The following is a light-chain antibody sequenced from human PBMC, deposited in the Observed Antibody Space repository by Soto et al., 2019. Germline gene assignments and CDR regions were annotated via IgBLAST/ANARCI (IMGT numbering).Light chain of an antibody. J-gene: IGLJ1*01. CDR2: EVS. Sequence: QSALTQPPSASGSPGQSVTISCIGTSSDVGGYNYVSWYQQHPGKAPKLIIYEVSKRPSGVPDRFSGSKSGNTASLTVSGLQAEDEADYYCSSYAGSLYVFGTGTKLTVL. CDR1: SSDVGGYNY. V-gene: IGLV2-8*01. CDR3: SSYAGSLYV.